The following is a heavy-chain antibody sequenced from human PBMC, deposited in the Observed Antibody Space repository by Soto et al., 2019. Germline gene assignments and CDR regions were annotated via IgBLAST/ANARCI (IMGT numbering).Heavy chain of an antibody. CDR3: VLLCVFDH. CDR2: SNSNSGNS. CDR1: GYTFTSYN. J-gene: IGHJ4*02. V-gene: IGHV1-8*01. Sequence: GASVKVSCKASGYTFTSYNINWVRQAPGQGLEWVAGSNSNSGNSDHAQKFQGRLTVTRDTSISTAYMELSSLRSDDTAGDYCVLLCVFDHWGPAPLVTVSS. D-gene: IGHD2-15*01.